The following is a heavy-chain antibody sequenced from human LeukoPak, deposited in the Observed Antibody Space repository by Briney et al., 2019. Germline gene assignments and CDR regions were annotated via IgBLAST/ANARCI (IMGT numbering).Heavy chain of an antibody. D-gene: IGHD1-26*01. J-gene: IGHJ4*02. Sequence: GGSLRLSCAASNFTFSDYYMSWIRQAPGKGLEWVSYISSSASSIYYADSVKGRFTISRDDAKNSLYLQMNSLRAEDTAVYYCARSGWELTADHYWGQGTLVTVSS. CDR3: ARSGWELTADHY. CDR1: NFTFSDYY. V-gene: IGHV3-11*01. CDR2: ISSSASSI.